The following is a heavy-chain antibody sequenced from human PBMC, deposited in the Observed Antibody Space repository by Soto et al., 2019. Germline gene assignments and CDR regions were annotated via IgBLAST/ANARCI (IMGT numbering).Heavy chain of an antibody. V-gene: IGHV3-30*03. CDR3: ARWKRAYYYYGMDV. CDR1: GFTFSSYG. D-gene: IGHD1-1*01. CDR2: ISYDGSNK. J-gene: IGHJ6*02. Sequence: GGSLRLSCAASGFTFSSYGMHWVRQAPGKGLEWVAVISYDGSNKYYADSVKGRFTISRDNSKNTLYLQMNSLRAEDTAVYYCARWKRAYYYYGMDVWGQGTTVTVSS.